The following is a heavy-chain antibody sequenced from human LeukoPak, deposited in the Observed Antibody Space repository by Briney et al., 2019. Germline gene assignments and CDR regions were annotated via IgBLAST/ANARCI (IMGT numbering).Heavy chain of an antibody. V-gene: IGHV4-31*03. J-gene: IGHJ6*03. CDR3: AREISGSEGGNYYYYMDV. CDR2: IYYSGST. CDR1: GGSISSGVYY. Sequence: SETLSLTCTVSGGSISSGVYYWSWIRQHPGKGLEWIGYIYYSGSTYYNPSLKSRVTISVDTSKNQFSLKLSSVTAAGTAVYYCAREISGSEGGNYYYYMDVWGKGTTVTVSS. D-gene: IGHD1-14*01.